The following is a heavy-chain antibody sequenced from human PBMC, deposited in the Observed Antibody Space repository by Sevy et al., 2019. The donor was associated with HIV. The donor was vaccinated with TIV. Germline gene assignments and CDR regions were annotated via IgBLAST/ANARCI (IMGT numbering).Heavy chain of an antibody. CDR3: ARVSGSGSYYQGYFDY. J-gene: IGHJ4*02. CDR2: ISSSGSTI. CDR1: GFTFSDYY. Sequence: WGSLRLSCAASGFTFSDYYMSWIRQAPGKGLEWVSYISSSGSTIYYADSVKGRFTISRDNAKNSLYLQMNSLRAEDTAVYYCARVSGSGSYYQGYFDYWGQGTLVTVSS. D-gene: IGHD3-10*01. V-gene: IGHV3-11*01.